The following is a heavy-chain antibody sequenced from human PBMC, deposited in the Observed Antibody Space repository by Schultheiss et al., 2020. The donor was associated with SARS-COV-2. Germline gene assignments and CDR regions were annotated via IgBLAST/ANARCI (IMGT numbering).Heavy chain of an antibody. Sequence: GGSLRLSCVASGFTFSSHGMHWVRQAPGKGLEWVADFWADGTTIYYSDSVKGRFTISRDNSKNTLYLQMNSLRAEDTAVYYCASASRDYGDYYGMDVWGQGTTVTVSS. CDR3: ASASRDYGDYYGMDV. V-gene: IGHV3-33*08. D-gene: IGHD4-17*01. CDR2: FWADGTTI. J-gene: IGHJ6*02. CDR1: GFTFSSHG.